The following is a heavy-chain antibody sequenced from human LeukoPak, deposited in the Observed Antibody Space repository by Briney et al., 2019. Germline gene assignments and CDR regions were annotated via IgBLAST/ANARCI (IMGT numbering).Heavy chain of an antibody. Sequence: GGSLRLSCAASGFTFSSYSMNWVRQAPGKGLEWVSSISSSSSYIYYADSVKGRFTISRDNAKNSLYPQMNSLRAEDTAVYYCARDWGDYAFFDYWGQGTLVTVSS. V-gene: IGHV3-21*01. J-gene: IGHJ4*02. CDR1: GFTFSSYS. D-gene: IGHD4-17*01. CDR3: ARDWGDYAFFDY. CDR2: ISSSSSYI.